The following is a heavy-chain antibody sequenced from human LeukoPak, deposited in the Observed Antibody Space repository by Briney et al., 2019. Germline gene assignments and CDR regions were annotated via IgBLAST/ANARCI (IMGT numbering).Heavy chain of an antibody. CDR3: AREHMVRGVINR. D-gene: IGHD3-10*01. Sequence: PAETLSLTCTVSGVSISNYYWRWIRQPAGKRLEWLGRIYSSGSTNYNPPLESRVTVSVDTSKNQFSLMLSSVTAADTAVYYCAREHMVRGVINRWGQGALVTASS. V-gene: IGHV4-4*07. J-gene: IGHJ4*02. CDR2: IYSSGST. CDR1: GVSISNYY.